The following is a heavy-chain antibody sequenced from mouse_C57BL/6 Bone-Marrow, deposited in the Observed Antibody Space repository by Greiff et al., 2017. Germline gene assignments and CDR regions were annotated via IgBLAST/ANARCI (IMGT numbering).Heavy chain of an antibody. D-gene: IGHD2-12*01. CDR3: ARPDSNDLAWFAY. J-gene: IGHJ3*01. CDR1: GYTFTSYW. CDR2: IDPNSGGT. V-gene: IGHV1-72*01. Sequence: VQLQQPGAELVKPGASVKLSCKASGYTFTSYWMHWVKQRPGRGLEWIGRIDPNSGGTKYNEKFKSKATLTVDKPSSTAYMQLSSLTSEDSAVYYCARPDSNDLAWFAYWGQGTLVTVSA.